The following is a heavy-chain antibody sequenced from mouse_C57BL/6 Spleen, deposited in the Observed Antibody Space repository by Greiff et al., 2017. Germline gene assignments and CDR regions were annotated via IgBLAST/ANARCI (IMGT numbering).Heavy chain of an antibody. CDR3: ARAYDYQRGGYAMDY. J-gene: IGHJ4*01. CDR1: GFTFSDYY. D-gene: IGHD2-4*01. CDR2: INYDGSST. V-gene: IGHV5-16*01. Sequence: EVQVVESEGGLVQPGSSMKLSCTASGFTFSDYYMAWVRQVPEKGLEWVANINYDGSSTYYLDSLKSRFIISRDNAKNILYLQMSSLKSEDTATYYCARAYDYQRGGYAMDYWGQGTSVTVSS.